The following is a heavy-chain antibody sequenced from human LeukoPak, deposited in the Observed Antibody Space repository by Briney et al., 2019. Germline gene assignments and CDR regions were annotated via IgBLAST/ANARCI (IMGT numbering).Heavy chain of an antibody. V-gene: IGHV1-46*01. CDR3: ASKGRLKQQLAPWYFDY. D-gene: IGHD6-13*01. CDR2: INPSGGST. CDR1: GYTFTSYY. J-gene: IGHJ4*02. Sequence: ASVKVSCKASGYTFTSYYMHWVRQAPGQGLEWMGIINPSGGSTSYAQKFQGRVTMTRDTSTSTVYMELSSLRSEDSAVYHCASKGRLKQQLAPWYFDYWGQGTLVTVSS.